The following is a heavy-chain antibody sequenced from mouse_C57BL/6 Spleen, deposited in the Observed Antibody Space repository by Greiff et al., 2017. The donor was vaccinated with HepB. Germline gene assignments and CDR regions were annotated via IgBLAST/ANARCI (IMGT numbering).Heavy chain of an antibody. Sequence: EVQLQESGGGLVKPGGSLKLSCAASGFTFSDYGMHWVRQAPEKGLEWVAYISSGSSTIYYADTVKGRFTISRDNAKNTLFLQMTSLRSEDTAMYYCARGGYYGSGDYAMDYWGQGTSVTVSS. CDR3: ARGGYYGSGDYAMDY. J-gene: IGHJ4*01. CDR2: ISSGSSTI. V-gene: IGHV5-17*01. D-gene: IGHD1-1*01. CDR1: GFTFSDYG.